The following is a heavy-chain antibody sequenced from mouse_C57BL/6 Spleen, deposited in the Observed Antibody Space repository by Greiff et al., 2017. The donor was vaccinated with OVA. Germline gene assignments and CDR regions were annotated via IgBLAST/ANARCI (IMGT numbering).Heavy chain of an antibody. D-gene: IGHD1-1*02. CDR3: TGIWCDECY. CDR1: GFTFSNYW. J-gene: IGHJ2*01. Sequence: EVKVEESGGGLVQPGGSMKLSCVASGFTFSNYWMNWVSQSPEKGLEWVAQIRLKSENYATHYEESVKGRFNISRDDSNSIVYLQMNNLRAEDTVIYYCTGIWCDECYWGQGTTLTVSS. CDR2: IRLKSENYAT. V-gene: IGHV6-3*01.